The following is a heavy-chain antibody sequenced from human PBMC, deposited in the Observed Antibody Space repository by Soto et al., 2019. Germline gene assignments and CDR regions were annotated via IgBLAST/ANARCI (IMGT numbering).Heavy chain of an antibody. CDR1: GFTFSNYP. D-gene: IGHD3-22*01. J-gene: IGHJ4*02. CDR2: LWQDGATK. CDR3: ATGLKYYYDNIGYNYFDY. Sequence: GGSLRLSCAASGFTFSNYPMHWVRQSPGKGLEWVAVLWQDGATKYYTDSVKGRFTISRDTSENTLYLQMDSLRAEDTAVYFCATGLKYYYDNIGYNYFDYWGQGTLVTVSS. V-gene: IGHV3-33*01.